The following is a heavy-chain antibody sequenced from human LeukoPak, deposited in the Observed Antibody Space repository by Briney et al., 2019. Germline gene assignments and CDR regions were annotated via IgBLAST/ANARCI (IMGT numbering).Heavy chain of an antibody. V-gene: IGHV4-38-2*01. D-gene: IGHD6-19*01. Sequence: SETLSLTCAVSGYSISSGYYWGWIRQPPGKGLEWIGGIYHSGSTYYNPSLKSRVTISVDTSKNQCSLKLSSVTAADTAVYYCARVGAVAGFDYWGQGTLVTVSS. CDR2: IYHSGST. J-gene: IGHJ4*02. CDR1: GYSISSGYY. CDR3: ARVGAVAGFDY.